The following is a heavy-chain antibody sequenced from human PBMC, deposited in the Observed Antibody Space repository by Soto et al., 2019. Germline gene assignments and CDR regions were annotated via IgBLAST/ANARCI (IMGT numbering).Heavy chain of an antibody. CDR2: IFYRGST. Sequence: SSETLSLTCTVSGDSISSPVYYWSWIRQPPGKGLEWIGYIFYRGSTYYDPSLKGRVTISLDTSKNQFSLKLSSVTAADTAVYYCARVFYDIPNNWFDPWGQGTLVTVSS. CDR3: ARVFYDIPNNWFDP. CDR1: GDSISSPVYY. J-gene: IGHJ5*02. D-gene: IGHD3-22*01. V-gene: IGHV4-30-4*01.